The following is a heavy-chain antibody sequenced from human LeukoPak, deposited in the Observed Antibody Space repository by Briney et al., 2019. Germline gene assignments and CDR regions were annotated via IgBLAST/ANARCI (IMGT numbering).Heavy chain of an antibody. CDR3: ARGDKNWFDP. Sequence: ASVKVSRRASGYTFTGHYMHWVRQAPGQGLEWMGWINPNSGGTNYAQKFQGRVTMTRDTSISTAYMELSRLRSDDTAVYYCARGDKNWFDPWGQGTLVTVSS. CDR2: INPNSGGT. V-gene: IGHV1-2*02. CDR1: GYTFTGHY. J-gene: IGHJ5*02.